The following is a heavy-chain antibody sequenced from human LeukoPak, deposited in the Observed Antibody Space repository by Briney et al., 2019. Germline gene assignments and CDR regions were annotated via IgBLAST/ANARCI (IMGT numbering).Heavy chain of an antibody. D-gene: IGHD3-22*01. CDR2: IRYDGSNK. V-gene: IGHV3-30*02. J-gene: IGHJ4*02. CDR1: GFTFSSYG. Sequence: GGSLRLSCAASGFTFSSYGMHWVRQAPGKGLEWVAFIRYDGSNKYYADSVKGRFTISRDNSKNTLYLQMNSLRTEDTAVYYCAKGGAYYDIYLIDYWGQGTLV. CDR3: AKGGAYYDIYLIDY.